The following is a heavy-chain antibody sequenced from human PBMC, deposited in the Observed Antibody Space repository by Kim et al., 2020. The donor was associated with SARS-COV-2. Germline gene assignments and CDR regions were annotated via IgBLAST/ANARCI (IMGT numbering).Heavy chain of an antibody. Sequence: GGSLRLSCSASGFTFSSYAMHWVRQAPGKGLEYVSAISSNGGSTYYADSVKGRFTISRDNSKNTLYLQMSSLRAEDTAVYYCVKERYSSGWPFDYWGQGTLVTVSS. CDR2: ISSNGGST. CDR3: VKERYSSGWPFDY. J-gene: IGHJ4*02. D-gene: IGHD6-19*01. CDR1: GFTFSSYA. V-gene: IGHV3-64D*09.